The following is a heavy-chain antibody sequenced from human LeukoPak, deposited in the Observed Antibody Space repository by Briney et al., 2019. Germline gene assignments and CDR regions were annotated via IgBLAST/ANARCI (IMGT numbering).Heavy chain of an antibody. CDR3: ARPYSSGWYGAFDI. CDR1: GGSIRSYY. D-gene: IGHD6-19*01. Sequence: SETLSLTCTVSGGSIRSYYWSWIRQPPGKGLEWIGYIHTSGRTNYNPSLKSRVTISEDTSKNQFSLKLSSVTAADTAVYYCARPYSSGWYGAFDIWGQGTMVTVSS. J-gene: IGHJ3*02. CDR2: IHTSGRT. V-gene: IGHV4-4*09.